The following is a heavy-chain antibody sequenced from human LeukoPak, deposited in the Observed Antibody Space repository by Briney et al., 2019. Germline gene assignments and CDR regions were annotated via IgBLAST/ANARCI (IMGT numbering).Heavy chain of an antibody. D-gene: IGHD3-9*01. V-gene: IGHV4-59*01. CDR3: ARGPYYDILTGSPAPLDY. Sequence: SETLSLTCTVSGGSISSYYWSWIRQPPGKGLEWIGYIYYSGSTNYNPSLKSRVTISVDTSKNQFSLKLSSVTAADTAVYYCARGPYYDILTGSPAPLDYWGQGPLVTVSS. J-gene: IGHJ4*02. CDR1: GGSISSYY. CDR2: IYYSGST.